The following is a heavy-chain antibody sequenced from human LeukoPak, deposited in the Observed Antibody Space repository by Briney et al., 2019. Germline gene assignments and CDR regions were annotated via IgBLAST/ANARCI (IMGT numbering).Heavy chain of an antibody. V-gene: IGHV4-39*01. J-gene: IGHJ6*03. D-gene: IGHD6-13*01. Sequence: SSETLSLTCIVFGGSTSSSSYYWGWIRQAPGKGLEWIGTIYYSGSTYYNPSLKSRVTISVDTSKNQFSLKLSSVTAADTAVYYCARRSPYSSSNYYYYYMDVWGKGTTVTISS. CDR2: IYYSGST. CDR1: GGSTSSSSYY. CDR3: ARRSPYSSSNYYYYYMDV.